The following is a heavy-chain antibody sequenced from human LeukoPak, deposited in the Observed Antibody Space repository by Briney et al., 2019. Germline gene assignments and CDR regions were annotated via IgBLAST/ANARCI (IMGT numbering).Heavy chain of an antibody. CDR3: ARVGFHSGSSD. V-gene: IGHV4-31*03. D-gene: IGHD1-26*01. J-gene: IGHJ4*02. CDR1: GDSINSGGYF. Sequence: PSQTLSLACTVSGDSINSGGYFCSWIRQHPGKGLEWIGYIYYSGSTYYNPSLKSRVTISVDTSKNQFSLKLSSVTAADTAVYYCARVGFHSGSSDWGQGTLVTVSS. CDR2: IYYSGST.